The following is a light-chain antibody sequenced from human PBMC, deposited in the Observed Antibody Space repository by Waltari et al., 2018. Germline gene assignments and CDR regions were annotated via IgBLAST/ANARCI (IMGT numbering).Light chain of an antibody. CDR3: AAWDDSLKGLV. CDR2: SNN. Sequence: QSVLTQPPSASGTPGQRVPISCSGGSPNIGPNTVTWYQQPPGTAPKLLIYSNNQRPSGVPDRLSGSKSGTSASLAISGLQSEDEADYYCAAWDDSLKGLVFGGGTKLTVL. J-gene: IGLJ2*01. CDR1: SPNIGPNT. V-gene: IGLV1-44*01.